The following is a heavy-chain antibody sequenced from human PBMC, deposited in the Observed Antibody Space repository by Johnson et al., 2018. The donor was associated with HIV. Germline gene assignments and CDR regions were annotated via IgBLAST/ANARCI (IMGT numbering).Heavy chain of an antibody. CDR1: GFTFSSHG. Sequence: QVQLVESGGGVVQPGRSLSLPCATSGFTFSSHGMHWVRQAPGKGLEWVAVIWHDGSNKFYADSVKGRFTISRDNSKNTLYLQMDSLRAEDTAVYYCAKAEALGWELDPDAFEIWGQGTMVTVAS. CDR2: IWHDGSNK. D-gene: IGHD1-26*01. CDR3: AKAEALGWELDPDAFEI. V-gene: IGHV3-33*06. J-gene: IGHJ3*02.